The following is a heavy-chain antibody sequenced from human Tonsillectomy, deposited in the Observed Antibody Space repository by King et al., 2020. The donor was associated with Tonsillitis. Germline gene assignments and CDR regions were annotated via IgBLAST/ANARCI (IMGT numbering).Heavy chain of an antibody. CDR2: ISSSSSTI. Sequence: VQLVESGGGLVQPGGSLRLSCAASGFTFSSYSMNWVRQAPGKGLEWVSYISSSSSTIYYADSVKGRFTISRDNAKNSLYLQMNGLRAEDTAVYYCASYSSNYAFDIWGQGTMVTVSS. D-gene: IGHD6-13*01. CDR3: ASYSSNYAFDI. J-gene: IGHJ3*02. V-gene: IGHV3-48*01. CDR1: GFTFSSYS.